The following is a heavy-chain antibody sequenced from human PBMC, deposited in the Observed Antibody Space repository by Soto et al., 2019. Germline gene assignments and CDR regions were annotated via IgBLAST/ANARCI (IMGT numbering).Heavy chain of an antibody. CDR2: IYHSGST. D-gene: IGHD5-18*01. CDR3: AGRDVDTAMVSFDY. V-gene: IGHV4-4*02. J-gene: IGHJ4*02. CDR1: GGSISSSNW. Sequence: SETLSLTCAVSGGSISSSNWWSWVRQPPGKELEWIGEIYHSGSTNYNPSLKSRVTISVDKSKNQFSLKLSSVTAADTAVYYCAGRDVDTAMVSFDYWGQGTLVTVSS.